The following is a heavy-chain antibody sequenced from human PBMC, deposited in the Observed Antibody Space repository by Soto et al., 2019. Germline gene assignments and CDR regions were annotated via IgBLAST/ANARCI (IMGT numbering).Heavy chain of an antibody. J-gene: IGHJ6*02. V-gene: IGHV3-23*01. D-gene: IGHD2-2*02. CDR1: GFTFSSYA. CDR2: ISGSGGST. CDR3: ATDCSSTSCYTEGRLDYGMDV. Sequence: VQLLESGGGLVQPGGSLRLSCAASGFTFSSYAMSWVRQAPGKGLEWVSAISGSGGSTYYAASVKGRFTISRDNSKNTLYLQMNSLRAEDTAVYYCATDCSSTSCYTEGRLDYGMDVWGQGTTVTVSS.